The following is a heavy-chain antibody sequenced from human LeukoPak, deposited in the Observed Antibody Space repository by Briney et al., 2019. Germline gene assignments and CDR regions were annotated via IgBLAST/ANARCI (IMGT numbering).Heavy chain of an antibody. V-gene: IGHV4-59*08. Sequence: KPSENLSLNCTVSGGSISSYYWSWIRQPPGKGLEWIGYIYYSGSTNYNPSLKSRVTISVDTSKNQFSLKLSSVTAADTAVYYCARGTVISGVMFDYWGQGTLVTVSS. D-gene: IGHD3-22*01. CDR3: ARGTVISGVMFDY. CDR2: IYYSGST. J-gene: IGHJ4*02. CDR1: GGSISSYY.